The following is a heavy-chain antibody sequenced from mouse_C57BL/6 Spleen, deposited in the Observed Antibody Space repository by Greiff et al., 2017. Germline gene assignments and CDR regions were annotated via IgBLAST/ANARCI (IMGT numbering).Heavy chain of an antibody. V-gene: IGHV1-15*01. CDR3: TRSRDGYYYYAMDY. J-gene: IGHJ4*01. CDR1: GYTFTDYE. D-gene: IGHD2-3*01. CDR2: IDPETGGT. Sequence: QVQLKQSGAELVRPGASVTLSCKASGYTFTDYEMHWVKQTPVHGLEWIGAIDPETGGTAYNQKFKGKAILTADKSSSTAYMELRSLTSEDSAVYYCTRSRDGYYYYAMDYWGQGTSVTVSS.